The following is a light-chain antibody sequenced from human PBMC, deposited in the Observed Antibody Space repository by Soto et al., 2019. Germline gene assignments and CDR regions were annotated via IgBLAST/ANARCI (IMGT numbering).Light chain of an antibody. J-gene: IGKJ5*01. V-gene: IGKV1-39*01. CDR1: QSISSY. CDR2: AAS. Sequence: DIQMTQSPSSLSASVGNRVTITCRASQSISSYLNWYQQKPGKAPKLLIYAASSLQSGVPSRFSGSGSGTGFTLTISSLQPEDFAFYFCQQTYRIPPTFGQGTRLVIK. CDR3: QQTYRIPPT.